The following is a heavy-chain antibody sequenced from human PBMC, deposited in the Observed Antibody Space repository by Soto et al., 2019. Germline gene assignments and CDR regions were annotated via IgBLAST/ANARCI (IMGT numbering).Heavy chain of an antibody. CDR2: INHSGST. D-gene: IGHD3-10*01. CDR1: GGSFSGYY. CDR3: ATLKFVGGSGSWNWFDP. V-gene: IGHV4-34*01. J-gene: IGHJ5*02. Sequence: QVQLQQWGAGLLKPSETLSLTCAVYGGSFSGYYWSWLRQPPGKGLEWIGEINHSGSTNYHPSLRSRVTISVDTSKNQFSLKLSSVTAADTAVYYCATLKFVGGSGSWNWFDPWGQGTLVTVSS.